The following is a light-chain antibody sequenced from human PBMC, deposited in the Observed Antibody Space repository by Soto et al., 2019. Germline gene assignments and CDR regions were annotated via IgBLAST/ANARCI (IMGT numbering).Light chain of an antibody. CDR1: QSISEN. Sequence: IVMTQSPDTLSVSPGERATLSCRASQSISENVAWYQQKPGQAPRLLIYGASTRATGIPDRFSSSGSGTDFTLTISNLEPEDFAVYYCQQRNDWRRGTFGQGTRLEI. CDR3: QQRNDWRRGT. V-gene: IGKV3-11*01. CDR2: GAS. J-gene: IGKJ5*01.